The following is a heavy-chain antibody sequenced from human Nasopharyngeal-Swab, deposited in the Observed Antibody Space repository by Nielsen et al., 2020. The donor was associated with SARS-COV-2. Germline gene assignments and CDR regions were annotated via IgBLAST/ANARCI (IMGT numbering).Heavy chain of an antibody. J-gene: IGHJ5*02. Sequence: GESLKISCAASGFTFSSYGMHWVRQAPGKGLEWVAVISYDGSSKYYADSVKGRFTISRDNSKNTLYLQMNSLRAEDTAVYYCAKDSELRFLVNWFDPWGQGTLVTVSS. CDR3: AKDSELRFLVNWFDP. D-gene: IGHD3-3*01. CDR1: GFTFSSYG. V-gene: IGHV3-30*18. CDR2: ISYDGSSK.